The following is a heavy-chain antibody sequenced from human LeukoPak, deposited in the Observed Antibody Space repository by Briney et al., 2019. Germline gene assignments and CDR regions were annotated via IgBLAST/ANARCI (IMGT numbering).Heavy chain of an antibody. CDR3: ARDDGDV. J-gene: IGHJ6*04. CDR2: INEDGSGK. CDR1: GFTFSNYW. Sequence: GESLRLSCVSSGFTFSNYWMKWVRQAPGKGLEWVASINEDGSGKFSVGSVKDRITISRDNTRNSLDLQVNSLTVEDTAIYYCARDDGDVWGTGTTVTVSS. V-gene: IGHV3-7*01.